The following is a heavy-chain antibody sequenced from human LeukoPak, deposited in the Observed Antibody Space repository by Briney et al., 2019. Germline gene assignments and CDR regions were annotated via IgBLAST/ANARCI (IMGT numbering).Heavy chain of an antibody. V-gene: IGHV4-39*07. CDR1: GGSISSSSYY. D-gene: IGHD1-26*01. J-gene: IGHJ4*02. CDR3: ATDKAVVGATTPLGY. CDR2: IYYSGST. Sequence: PSETLSLTCTVSGGSISSSSYYWGWIRQPPGKGLEWIGSIYYSGSTYYNPSLKSRVTISVDTSKNQFSLKLSSVTAADTAVYYCATDKAVVGATTPLGYWGQGTLVTVSS.